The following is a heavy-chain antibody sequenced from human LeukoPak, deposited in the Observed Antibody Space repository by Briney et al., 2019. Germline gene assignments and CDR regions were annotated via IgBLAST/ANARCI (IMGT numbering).Heavy chain of an antibody. J-gene: IGHJ4*02. CDR2: ISYDGRNK. CDR1: GFTFSSYA. V-gene: IGHV3-30*04. CDR3: ARDVLGYYYDSSGLFDY. Sequence: GRSLRLSCAASGFTFSSYAMHWVRQAPGKGLEWVAVISYDGRNKYYADSVKGRFTISRDNSKNTLYLQMNSLRAEDTAVYYCARDVLGYYYDSSGLFDYWGQGTLVTVSS. D-gene: IGHD3-22*01.